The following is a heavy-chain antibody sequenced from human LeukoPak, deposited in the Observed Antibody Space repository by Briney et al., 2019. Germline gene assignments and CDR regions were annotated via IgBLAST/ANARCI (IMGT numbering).Heavy chain of an antibody. CDR1: GGTFSSYA. Sequence: SVKVSCKASGGTFSSYAISWVRQAPGQALEWMGGIIPIFGTANYAQKFQGRVTITTDESTSTAYMELSSLRSEDTAVYYCARATHLPIFGVVTLDYWGQGTLVTVSS. D-gene: IGHD3-3*01. J-gene: IGHJ4*02. V-gene: IGHV1-69*05. CDR3: ARATHLPIFGVVTLDY. CDR2: IIPIFGTA.